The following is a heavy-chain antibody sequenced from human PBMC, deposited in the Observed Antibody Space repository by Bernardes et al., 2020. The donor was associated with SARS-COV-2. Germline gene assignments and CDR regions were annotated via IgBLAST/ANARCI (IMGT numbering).Heavy chain of an antibody. D-gene: IGHD6-13*01. CDR1: GYTFTNFD. CDR3: ARGVSSSWYWFDP. CDR2: LNPNSGHT. V-gene: IGHV1-8*01. Sequence: ASVKVSCKASGYTFTNFDINWVRQAAGQGLEWMGRLNPNSGHTVYAQKFQGRVTMIRNTSINTAHMELSDLRSEDTAVYYCARGVSSSWYWFDPWGQGTLVTVSS. J-gene: IGHJ5*02.